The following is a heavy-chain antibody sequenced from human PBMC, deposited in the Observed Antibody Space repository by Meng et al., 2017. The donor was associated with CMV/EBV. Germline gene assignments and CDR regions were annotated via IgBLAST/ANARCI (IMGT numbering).Heavy chain of an antibody. CDR1: GGTFSSYT. CDR3: ARSYYDSSGYYAY. D-gene: IGHD3-22*01. CDR2: IIPILGIA. Sequence: SVKVSCKASGGTFSSYTISWVRQAPGQGLEWMGRIIPILGIANYAQKFQGRVTITEDKSTSTAYMELSSLRSEDTAVYYCARSYYDSSGYYAYWGQGTLVTVSS. J-gene: IGHJ4*02. V-gene: IGHV1-69*02.